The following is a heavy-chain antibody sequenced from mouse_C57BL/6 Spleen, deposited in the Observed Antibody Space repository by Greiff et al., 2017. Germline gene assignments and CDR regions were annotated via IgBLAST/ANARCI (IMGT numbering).Heavy chain of an antibody. CDR1: GYSIPSGYY. J-gene: IGHJ2*01. CDR3: ARCGFITTVVENY. Sequence: SGPGLVKPSQSLTLTCSVTGYSIPSGYYWNWIRQFPGNQLEWMDYISYDGSNNYNPSLKKRISITRDTSTNQFFRKLNSVTTEDTATYDCARCGFITTVVENYWGQGTTLTVSS. D-gene: IGHD1-1*01. CDR2: ISYDGSN. V-gene: IGHV3-6*01.